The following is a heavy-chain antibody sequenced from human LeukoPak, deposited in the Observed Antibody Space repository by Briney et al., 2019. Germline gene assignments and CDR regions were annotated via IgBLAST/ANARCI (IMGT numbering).Heavy chain of an antibody. CDR1: GFTFSSYG. CDR2: ISYDGSNK. CDR3: ARAVGQVVTPLAY. J-gene: IGHJ4*02. V-gene: IGHV3-30*03. Sequence: GGSLRLSCAASGFTFSSYGMHWVRQAPGKGLEWVAVISYDGSNKYYADSVKGRFTISRDNSKNTLYLQMNSLRAEDTAVYYCARAVGQVVTPLAYWGQGTLVTVSS. D-gene: IGHD4-23*01.